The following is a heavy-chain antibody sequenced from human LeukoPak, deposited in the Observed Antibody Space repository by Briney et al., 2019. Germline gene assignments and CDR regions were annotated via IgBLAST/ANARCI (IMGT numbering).Heavy chain of an antibody. V-gene: IGHV3-9*01. D-gene: IGHD3-9*01. Sequence: GGSLRLSCAASGFTFDDYAMHWVRQAPGKGLEWASGISWNSGSIGYADSVKGRFTISRDNAKNSLYLQMNSLRAEDTALYYCAKADYDILTGYRKPLDYWGQGTLVTVSS. CDR3: AKADYDILTGYRKPLDY. J-gene: IGHJ4*02. CDR1: GFTFDDYA. CDR2: ISWNSGSI.